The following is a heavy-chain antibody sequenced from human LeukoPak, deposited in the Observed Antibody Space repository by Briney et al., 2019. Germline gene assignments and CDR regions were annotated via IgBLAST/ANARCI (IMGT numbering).Heavy chain of an antibody. D-gene: IGHD1-14*01. CDR2: IIPIFGTA. J-gene: IGHJ6*03. CDR1: GGTFSSYA. Sequence: SVKVSCKASGGTFSSYAISWVRQAPGQGLEWMGGIIPIFGTANYAQKFQGRVTITTDESTSTAYMELSSLRSVDTAVYYCAREPYRGYYYYYMDVWGKGTTVTVSS. CDR3: AREPYRGYYYYYMDV. V-gene: IGHV1-69*05.